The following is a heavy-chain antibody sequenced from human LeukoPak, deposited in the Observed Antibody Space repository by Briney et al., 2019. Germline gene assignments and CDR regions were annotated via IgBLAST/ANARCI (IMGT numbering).Heavy chain of an antibody. D-gene: IGHD3-22*01. CDR2: INAGNGNT. CDR3: ARDRTGYYDSSGLIDY. J-gene: IGHJ4*02. CDR1: GYTFSSYA. V-gene: IGHV1-3*01. Sequence: GASVKVSCKASGYTFSSYAMHWVRQAPGQRLEWMGWINAGNGNTKYSQKFQGRVTITRDTSASTAYMELSSLRSEDTAVYYCARDRTGYYDSSGLIDYWGQGTLVTVSS.